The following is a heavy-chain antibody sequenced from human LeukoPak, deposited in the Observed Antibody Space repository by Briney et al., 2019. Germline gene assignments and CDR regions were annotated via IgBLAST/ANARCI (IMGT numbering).Heavy chain of an antibody. Sequence: GASVKVSCKASGYTFTGYYMHWVRQAPGQGLEWMGWINPNSGGTNYAQKFQGRVTMTRDTSISTAYMELSRLRSDDTAVYYCAREGLRYFDWLPNFGYWGQGTLVTVSS. CDR1: GYTFTGYY. CDR3: AREGLRYFDWLPNFGY. V-gene: IGHV1-2*02. CDR2: INPNSGGT. J-gene: IGHJ4*02. D-gene: IGHD3-9*01.